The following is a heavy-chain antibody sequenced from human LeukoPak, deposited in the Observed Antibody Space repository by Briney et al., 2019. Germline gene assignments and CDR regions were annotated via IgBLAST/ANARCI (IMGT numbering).Heavy chain of an antibody. CDR1: GYTFTSYG. V-gene: IGHV1-18*01. Sequence: ASVKVSCKASGYTFTSYGVSWVRQAPGQGLEWMGWISAYNGNTDYPQRLQGRVTMTTDTSTNTAYMELRSLRSDDTAVYYCARWFCTSTTCYYDFWGQGTLVTVSS. CDR2: ISAYNGNT. J-gene: IGHJ4*02. D-gene: IGHD2-2*01. CDR3: ARWFCTSTTCYYDF.